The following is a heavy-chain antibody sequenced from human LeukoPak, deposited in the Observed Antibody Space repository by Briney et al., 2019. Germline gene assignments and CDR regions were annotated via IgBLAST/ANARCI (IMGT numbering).Heavy chain of an antibody. D-gene: IGHD5-12*01. Sequence: GGSLRLSCAASGFTFDDYAMHWVRQAPGKGLEWVSGISWNSGSIGYADSVKGRFTISRDNSKNTLYLQMNSLRAEDTAVYYCAKGDSGYSGYVRGYYFDYWGQGTLVTVSS. CDR1: GFTFDDYA. V-gene: IGHV3-9*01. J-gene: IGHJ4*02. CDR3: AKGDSGYSGYVRGYYFDY. CDR2: ISWNSGSI.